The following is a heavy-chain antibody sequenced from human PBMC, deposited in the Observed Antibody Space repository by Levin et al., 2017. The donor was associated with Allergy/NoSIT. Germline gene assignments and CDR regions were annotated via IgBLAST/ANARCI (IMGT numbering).Heavy chain of an antibody. CDR2: ISGSGGST. V-gene: IGHV3-23*01. D-gene: IGHD5/OR15-5a*01. J-gene: IGHJ4*02. CDR3: AKEAREASIVSTDIDY. CDR1: GFTFSSYA. Sequence: GGSLRLSCAASGFTFSSYAMSWVRQAPGKGLEWVSSISGSGGSTYYADSVKGHFTISRDNSKNTLYLQMNSLRAEDTAVYYCAKEAREASIVSTDIDYWGQGTLVTVSS.